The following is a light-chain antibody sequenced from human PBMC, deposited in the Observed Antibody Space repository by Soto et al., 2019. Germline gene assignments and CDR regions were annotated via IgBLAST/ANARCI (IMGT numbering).Light chain of an antibody. CDR3: VLYMGSGISV. J-gene: IGLJ2*01. CDR2: STN. CDR1: SGSVSTSYY. Sequence: QTVVTQEPSFSVSPGGTVTLTCALSSGSVSTSYYPSWYQQTPGQVPRTLIYSTNIRSSGVPDRFSGSILGNKAALTITGAQADDESDYYCVLYMGSGISVFGGGTKLTV. V-gene: IGLV8-61*01.